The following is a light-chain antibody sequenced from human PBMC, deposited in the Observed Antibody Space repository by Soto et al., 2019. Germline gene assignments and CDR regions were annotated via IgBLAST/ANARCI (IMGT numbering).Light chain of an antibody. CDR1: QSVGRD. CDR3: QQYNRYTWT. J-gene: IGKJ1*01. Sequence: DIVLTQSPATLSLSPGERATLSCRASQSVGRDFAWYQQKPGQAPRLLIYDASNRATGIPVRFSGSGSGTDFTLTIGSLQPDDFATYYCQQYNRYTWTFGQGTKVEIK. CDR2: DAS. V-gene: IGKV3-11*01.